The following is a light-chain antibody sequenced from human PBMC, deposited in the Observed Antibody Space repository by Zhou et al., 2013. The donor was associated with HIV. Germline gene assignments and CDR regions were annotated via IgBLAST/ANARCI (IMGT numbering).Light chain of an antibody. J-gene: IGKJ3*01. CDR3: QQYGDSPST. CDR2: GTS. Sequence: EIVMTQSPATLSVSPGESATLSCRASQSVSRNFLAWYQQRPGQAPRLLIYGTSNRASGIPDRFSGSGSGTDFTLTISRLEPEDFAVYYCQQYGDSPSTFGPGTTVGL. V-gene: IGKV3-20*01. CDR1: QSVSRNF.